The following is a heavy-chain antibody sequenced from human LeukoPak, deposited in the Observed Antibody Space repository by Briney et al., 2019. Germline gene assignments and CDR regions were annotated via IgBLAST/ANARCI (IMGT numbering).Heavy chain of an antibody. J-gene: IGHJ4*02. CDR1: GFTVSSTF. D-gene: IGHD5-12*01. Sequence: GGSLRLSCAASGFTVSSTFMSWVRQAPGKGLEWVSGVSGSGGSTYYADSVKGRFTISRDNSKNTLYLQMNSLRAEDTAVYYCAKDLDIVATITGNWGQGTLVTVSS. CDR2: VSGSGGST. V-gene: IGHV3-23*01. CDR3: AKDLDIVATITGN.